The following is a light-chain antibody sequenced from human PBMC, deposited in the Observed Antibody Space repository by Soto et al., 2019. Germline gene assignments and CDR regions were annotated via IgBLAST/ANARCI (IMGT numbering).Light chain of an antibody. CDR3: CSYGFAGSDYLG. CDR1: SSDVGGNDY. CDR2: EVN. J-gene: IGLJ3*02. Sequence: QSALTQPPSASGSPVQTVTISCTAASSDVGGNDYVSWYQHHPGKVPKLMIFEVNKRPSGVPHRFSGSKSGNTASLTVSGLQAEDEADYYCCSYGFAGSDYLGFGGGTKVTV. V-gene: IGLV2-8*01.